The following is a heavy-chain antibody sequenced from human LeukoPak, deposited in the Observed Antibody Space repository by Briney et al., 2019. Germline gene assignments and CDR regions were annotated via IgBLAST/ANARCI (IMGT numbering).Heavy chain of an antibody. CDR2: IYSSGTT. D-gene: IGHD2/OR15-2a*01. CDR3: ARLPFHPFRDY. CDR1: GASISSSSYY. Sequence: SDTLSLTCTVSGASISSSSYYWGWVRQPPGKGLGWIGRIYSSGTTYYNPSLRSRVTISVDPSNNQFSLRLGSVTAADTAWYYCARLPFHPFRDYWGQGTLVTVSS. V-gene: IGHV4-39*07. J-gene: IGHJ4*02.